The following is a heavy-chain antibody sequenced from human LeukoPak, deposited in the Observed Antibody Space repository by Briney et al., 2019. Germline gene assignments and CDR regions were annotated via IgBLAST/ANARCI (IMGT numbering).Heavy chain of an antibody. CDR2: ISWNSGSI. D-gene: IGHD2-8*01. V-gene: IGHV3-9*01. J-gene: IGHJ3*02. CDR3: AKVRLYSYAFDI. Sequence: GGSLRLSCAASGFTFDDYAMHWVRQAPGKGLEWVSGISWNSGSIGYADSVKGRFTISRDNAKNSLYLQMNSLRAEDTALYYCAKVRLYSYAFDIWGQGTMVTVSS. CDR1: GFTFDDYA.